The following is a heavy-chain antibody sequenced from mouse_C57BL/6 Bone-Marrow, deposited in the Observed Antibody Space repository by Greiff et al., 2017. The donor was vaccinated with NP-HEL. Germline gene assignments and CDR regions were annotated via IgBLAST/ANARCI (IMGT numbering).Heavy chain of an antibody. Sequence: VQLQQSGAELVRPGASVKLSCTASGFNIKDDYMHWVKQRTEQGLEWIGWIDPETGDTEYASKFQGQDTITADPSSNTAYLQLSSLTSEDTAVYYCTTDDYWYFDVWGTGTTVTVSS. J-gene: IGHJ1*03. V-gene: IGHV14-4*01. CDR1: GFNIKDDY. D-gene: IGHD2-3*01. CDR2: IDPETGDT. CDR3: TTDDYWYFDV.